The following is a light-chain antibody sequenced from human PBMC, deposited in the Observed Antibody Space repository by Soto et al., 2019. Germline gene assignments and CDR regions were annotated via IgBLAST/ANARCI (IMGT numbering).Light chain of an antibody. CDR1: QSIDNY. Sequence: DIQMTQSPSSLSAFVGDRVTLTCRASQSIDNYLNWYQQKPGRAPKLLIYSASTLQSGVPSRFSGSGSGTHFTLTISSLQPEDFATYYCQQSYSTRLYTFGQGTKV. J-gene: IGKJ2*01. CDR3: QQSYSTRLYT. CDR2: SAS. V-gene: IGKV1-39*01.